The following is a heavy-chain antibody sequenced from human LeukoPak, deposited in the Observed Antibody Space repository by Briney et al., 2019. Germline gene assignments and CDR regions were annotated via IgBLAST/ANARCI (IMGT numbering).Heavy chain of an antibody. CDR2: FDPEDGET. V-gene: IGHV1-24*01. D-gene: IGHD1-20*01. CDR1: GYTLTELS. CDR3: ATVVYNWNHNRFDP. J-gene: IGHJ5*02. Sequence: ASVKVSCKVSGYTLTELSMHWVRQAPGKGLEWMGGFDPEDGETIHAQKFQGRVTMTEDTSTDTAYMELSSLRSEDTAVYYCATVVYNWNHNRFDPWGQGTLVTVSS.